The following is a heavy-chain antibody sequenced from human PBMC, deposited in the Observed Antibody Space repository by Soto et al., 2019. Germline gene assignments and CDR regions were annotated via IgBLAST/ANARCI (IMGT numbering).Heavy chain of an antibody. V-gene: IGHV4-4*07. J-gene: IGHJ4*02. CDR3: ARDRSYGQWLVHRAYYFDY. CDR1: GGSISSYY. CDR2: IYTSGST. D-gene: IGHD6-19*01. Sequence: PSETLSLTCTVSGGSISSYYWSWIRQPAGKGLEWIGRIYTSGSTNYNPSLKSRVTMSVDTSKNQFSLKLSSVTAADTAVYYCARDRSYGQWLVHRAYYFDYWGQGTLVTV.